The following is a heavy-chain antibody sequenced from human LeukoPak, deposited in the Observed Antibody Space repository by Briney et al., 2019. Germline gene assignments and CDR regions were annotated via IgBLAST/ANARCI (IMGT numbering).Heavy chain of an antibody. J-gene: IGHJ5*02. Sequence: ASVKVSCKASRGTFSSYAISWVRQAPGQGLEWMGGIIPIFGTANYAQKFQGRVTITADESTSTAYMELSSLRSEDTAVYYCARCMVRGVISWFDPWGQGTLVTVSS. CDR3: ARCMVRGVISWFDP. CDR2: IIPIFGTA. D-gene: IGHD3-10*01. V-gene: IGHV1-69*13. CDR1: RGTFSSYA.